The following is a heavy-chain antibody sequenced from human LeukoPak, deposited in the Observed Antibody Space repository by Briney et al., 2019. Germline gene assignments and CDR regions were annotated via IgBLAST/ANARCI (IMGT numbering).Heavy chain of an antibody. CDR2: IYTRVST. CDR1: GGSMSSYY. Sequence: AGTLSLTCTVSGGSMSSYYWSGIRRPPGKGWGGVGYIYTRVSTNYNPSRRGGVTIPVDTSKNQFSLKLSSVTAADTAVYYCARHGYYDILTGLKPNWFDPWGQGTLVTVSS. J-gene: IGHJ5*02. V-gene: IGHV4-4*09. CDR3: ARHGYYDILTGLKPNWFDP. D-gene: IGHD3-9*01.